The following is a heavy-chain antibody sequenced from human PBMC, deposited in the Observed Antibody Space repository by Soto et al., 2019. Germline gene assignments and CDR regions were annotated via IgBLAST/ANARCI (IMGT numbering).Heavy chain of an antibody. D-gene: IGHD3-22*01. Sequence: QVQLQESGPGLVKPSQTLSLTCTVSGGSISSGGYYWSWIRQHPGKGLEWIGYIYYSGSTYYNPSLKSRVTISVDTSKNQFSLKLSSVTAADTAVYFCASTYYYDSGVGHYFYYGMDVWGQGTTVTVSS. CDR1: GGSISSGGYY. CDR2: IYYSGST. CDR3: ASTYYYDSGVGHYFYYGMDV. V-gene: IGHV4-31*03. J-gene: IGHJ6*02.